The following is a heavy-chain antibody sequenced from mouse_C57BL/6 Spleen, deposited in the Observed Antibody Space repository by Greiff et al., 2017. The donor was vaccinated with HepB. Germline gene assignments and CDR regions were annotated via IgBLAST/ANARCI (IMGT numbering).Heavy chain of an antibody. D-gene: IGHD2-4*01. J-gene: IGHJ3*01. Sequence: VQVVESGGGLVKPGGSLKLSCAASGFTFSSYAMSWVRQTPEKRLEWVATISDGGSYTYYPDNVKGRFTISRDNAKNNLYLQMSHLKSEDTAMYYCARESRLRRGGFAYWGQGTLVTVSA. CDR3: ARESRLRRGGFAY. CDR1: GFTFSSYA. V-gene: IGHV5-4*01. CDR2: ISDGGSYT.